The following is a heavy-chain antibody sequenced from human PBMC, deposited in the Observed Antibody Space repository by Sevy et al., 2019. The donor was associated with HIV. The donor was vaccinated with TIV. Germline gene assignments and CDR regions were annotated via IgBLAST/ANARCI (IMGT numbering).Heavy chain of an antibody. CDR2: IYYSGST. CDR1: GGSISSSSYY. J-gene: IGHJ4*02. Sequence: WETLSLTCTVSGGSISSSSYYWGWIRQPPEKGLEWIGSIYYSGSTYYNPSLKSRVTISVDTSKNQFSLKLSSVTAADTAVYYCARVLGNFDYWGQGTLVTVSS. CDR3: ARVLGNFDY. V-gene: IGHV4-39*01.